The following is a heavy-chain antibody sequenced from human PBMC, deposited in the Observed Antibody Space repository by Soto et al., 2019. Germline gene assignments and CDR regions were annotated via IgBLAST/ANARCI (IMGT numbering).Heavy chain of an antibody. Sequence: GGSLRLSCAASGFTFSSYAMSWVRQAPGKGLEWVSGISGSGDSTYYADSVKGRFTISRDNSKNTLYLQMNSLRAEDTAVYYCARAPITMIVVVITTGIDYWGQGTLVTVSS. CDR3: ARAPITMIVVVITTGIDY. D-gene: IGHD3-22*01. CDR1: GFTFSSYA. CDR2: ISGSGDST. V-gene: IGHV3-23*01. J-gene: IGHJ4*02.